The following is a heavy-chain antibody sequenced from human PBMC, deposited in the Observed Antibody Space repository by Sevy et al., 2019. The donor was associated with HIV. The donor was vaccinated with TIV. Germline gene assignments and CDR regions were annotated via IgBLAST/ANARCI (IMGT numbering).Heavy chain of an antibody. CDR3: AKDSMKVGATAFYYYGMDV. V-gene: IGHV3-43D*03. D-gene: IGHD1-26*01. CDR1: GFTFDDYA. CDR2: ISWDGGST. Sequence: GGSLRLSCAASGFTFDDYAMHWVRQAPGKGLEWVSLISWDGGSTYYADSVKGRFTISRDNSKNSRYLQMNSLRAEDTALYYCAKDSMKVGATAFYYYGMDVWGQGTTVTVSS. J-gene: IGHJ6*02.